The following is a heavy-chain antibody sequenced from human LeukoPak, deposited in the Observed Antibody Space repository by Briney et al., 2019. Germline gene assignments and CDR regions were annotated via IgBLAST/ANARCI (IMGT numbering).Heavy chain of an antibody. CDR1: GFTFSSYS. V-gene: IGHV3-21*01. Sequence: GGSLRLSCAASGFTFSSYSMNWGRQAPGKGLEWVSSISSSSSYIYYADSVKGRFTISRDNAKNSLYLQMNSLRAEDTAVYYCARELAYYYYMDVWGKGTTVTVSS. CDR3: ARELAYYYYMDV. J-gene: IGHJ6*03. CDR2: ISSSSSYI.